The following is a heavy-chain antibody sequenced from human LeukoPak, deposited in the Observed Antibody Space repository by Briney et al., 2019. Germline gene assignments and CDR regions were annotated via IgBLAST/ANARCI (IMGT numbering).Heavy chain of an antibody. V-gene: IGHV4-59*12. CDR2: IYHSGGT. J-gene: IGHJ6*03. CDR3: ATNGYYCMDV. D-gene: IGHD2-8*01. CDR1: GGFISSYY. Sequence: ASETLSLTCTVSGGFISSYYWSWIRQPPGKGLEWIGEIYHSGGTNYNPSLKSRITISVDKSQNQFSLKVNSLTAADTAVYYCATNGYYCMDVWGKGTTVTVSS.